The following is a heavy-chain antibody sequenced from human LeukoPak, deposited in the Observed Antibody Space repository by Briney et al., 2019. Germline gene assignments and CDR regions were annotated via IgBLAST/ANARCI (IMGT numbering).Heavy chain of an antibody. CDR3: ARGELGDSSGFSFFDY. CDR2: VIAIFGRV. D-gene: IGHD3-22*01. Sequence: GASVKVSCKASRGTFSSYGISWVRQAPGQGLEWMGGVIAIFGRVKYGQKFQGRATITTDESTSTAYMKLSSLTSEDTGVYYCARGELGDSSGFSFFDYWGQGTLVTVSS. CDR1: RGTFSSYG. V-gene: IGHV1-69*05. J-gene: IGHJ4*02.